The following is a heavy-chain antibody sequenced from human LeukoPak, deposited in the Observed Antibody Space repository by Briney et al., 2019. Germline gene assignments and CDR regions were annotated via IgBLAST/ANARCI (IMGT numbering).Heavy chain of an antibody. D-gene: IGHD6-6*01. J-gene: IGHJ2*01. CDR1: GGSISSTSYY. CDR2: IYYSGST. Sequence: SETLSLTCTVSGGSISSTSYYWGWIRQPPGKGLEWIGSIYYSGSTYYNPSLKSRVTISVDTSKNQFSLKLSSVTAADTAVYYCARARVIAARPWYFDLWGRGTLVTVSS. CDR3: ARARVIAARPWYFDL. V-gene: IGHV4-39*07.